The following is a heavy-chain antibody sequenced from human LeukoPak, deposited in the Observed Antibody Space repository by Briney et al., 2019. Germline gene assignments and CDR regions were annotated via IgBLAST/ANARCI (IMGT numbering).Heavy chain of an antibody. V-gene: IGHV1-18*01. CDR2: ISAYNGNT. CDR1: GYTFTSYG. D-gene: IGHD3-22*01. Sequence: GASVKVSCKASGYTFTSYGISWVRQAPGQGLEWMGWISAYNGNTNYAQKLQGRVTMTTDTSTSTAYMELRSLRSDDTAVYYCARAPYDTSGYTSFQHWGQGTLVTVSS. J-gene: IGHJ1*01. CDR3: ARAPYDTSGYTSFQH.